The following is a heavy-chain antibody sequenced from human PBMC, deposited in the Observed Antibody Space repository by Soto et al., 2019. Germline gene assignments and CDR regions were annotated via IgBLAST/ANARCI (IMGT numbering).Heavy chain of an antibody. D-gene: IGHD3-10*01. V-gene: IGHV3-33*01. Sequence: GGSLRLSCAASGFTFSSYGMHWVRQAPGKGLEWVAVIWYDGSNKYYADSVKGRFTISRDNSKNTLYLQMNSLRAEDTTVYYCARDLVKVRGIIDYYYHYGMDVWGQGTTVTVSS. CDR1: GFTFSSYG. CDR3: ARDLVKVRGIIDYYYHYGMDV. CDR2: IWYDGSNK. J-gene: IGHJ6*02.